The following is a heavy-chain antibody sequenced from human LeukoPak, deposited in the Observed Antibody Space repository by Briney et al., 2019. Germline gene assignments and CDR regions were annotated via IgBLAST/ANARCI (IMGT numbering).Heavy chain of an antibody. CDR1: GCTFISYF. CDR3: ARDSSRSDCLWFWDCDC. Sequence: SGCTFISYFMHWLRQAPSKGLEWVAVISYDGSNKYYADSLKGRFTISRDKSKNTLYLQINSLRAEDRAVYYCARDSSRSDCLWFWDCDCWGQGTLVTVSS. V-gene: IGHV3-30-3*01. CDR2: ISYDGSNK. J-gene: IGHJ4*02. D-gene: IGHD3-10*01.